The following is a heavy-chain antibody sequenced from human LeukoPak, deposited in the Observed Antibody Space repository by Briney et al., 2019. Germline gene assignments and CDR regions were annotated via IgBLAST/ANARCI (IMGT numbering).Heavy chain of an antibody. CDR3: ARGGPAPHRITLIVVASSTDAFDI. CDR2: ISAYNGDT. CDR1: GYTFTSYG. D-gene: IGHD3-22*01. Sequence: ASVKVSCKASGYTFTSYGISWVRQAPGQGLEWMGWISAYNGDTNYAQKLQGRVTMTTDTSTSTAYMELRSLRSDDTAVYYCARGGPAPHRITLIVVASSTDAFDIWGQGTLFTVSS. V-gene: IGHV1-18*01. J-gene: IGHJ3*02.